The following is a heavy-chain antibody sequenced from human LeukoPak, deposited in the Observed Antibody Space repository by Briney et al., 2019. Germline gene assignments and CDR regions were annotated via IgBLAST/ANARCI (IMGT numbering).Heavy chain of an antibody. Sequence: SVKVSCKASGGTFSSYAISWVRQAPGQGLEWMGGIIPIFGTANYAQKFQGRVTITADESTSTAYMELSSLRSEDTAVYYCARDSSYYDLWSGYYNDWGQGTLVTVSS. CDR1: GGTFSSYA. CDR3: ARDSSYYDLWSGYYND. CDR2: IIPIFGTA. J-gene: IGHJ4*02. D-gene: IGHD3-3*01. V-gene: IGHV1-69*13.